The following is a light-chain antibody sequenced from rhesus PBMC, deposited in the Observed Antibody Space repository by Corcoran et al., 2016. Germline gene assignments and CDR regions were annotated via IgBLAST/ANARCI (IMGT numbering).Light chain of an antibody. V-gene: IGKV3S9*01. Sequence: EIVMTQSPATLSLSPGERATLSCRASQSVSSYVAWYQQKPEQAPRLLIYGASSRATGIPDRFSGSGSGTDFTFTISCLEPEDFAVYYCQQYSNWPRTFGQGTKVEIK. CDR1: QSVSSY. CDR2: GAS. J-gene: IGKJ1*01. CDR3: QQYSNWPRT.